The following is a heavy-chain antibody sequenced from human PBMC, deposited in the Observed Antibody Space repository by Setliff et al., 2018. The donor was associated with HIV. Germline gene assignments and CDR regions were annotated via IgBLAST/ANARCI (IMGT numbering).Heavy chain of an antibody. Sequence: SVKVSCKASGGTFSSYAISWVRQAPGQGLEWMGGIIPIFGTANYAQKFQGRVTITADESTSTAYMELSSLRSEDTAVYYCAREQRGTYPSYKYYYMDVWGKGTTVTVSS. D-gene: IGHD1-1*01. V-gene: IGHV1-69*13. CDR2: IIPIFGTA. CDR1: GGTFSSYA. J-gene: IGHJ6*03. CDR3: AREQRGTYPSYKYYYMDV.